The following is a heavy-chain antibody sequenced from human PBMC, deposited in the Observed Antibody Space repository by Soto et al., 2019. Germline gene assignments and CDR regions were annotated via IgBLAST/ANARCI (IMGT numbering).Heavy chain of an antibody. CDR3: AKVDTGYCSGGSCYSPYYYYGMDV. CDR2: ISGSGGST. D-gene: IGHD2-15*01. J-gene: IGHJ6*02. CDR1: GFTFSSYA. Sequence: EVQLLESGGGLVQPGGSLRLSCAASGFTFSSYAMSWVRQAPGKGLEWVSAISGSGGSTYYADSVKGRFTISRDNSKNTLCLQMNSLRAEDTAVYYCAKVDTGYCSGGSCYSPYYYYGMDVWGQGTTVTVSS. V-gene: IGHV3-23*01.